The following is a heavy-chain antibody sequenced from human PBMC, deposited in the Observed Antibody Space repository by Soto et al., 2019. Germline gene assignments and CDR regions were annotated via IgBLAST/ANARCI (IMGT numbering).Heavy chain of an antibody. V-gene: IGHV3-30*03. J-gene: IGHJ4*02. D-gene: IGHD3-10*01. Sequence: QAQLVQLGGGVVQPGRSLRLSCAASGFTFSSYGMHWVRQAPGTGLEWVAVISYDGGLQHYADSVKGRFTISRDNSKNMVLLQMNSLRAEDTAVYYCVADRGYGHASVPYSWGQGTLVSVSS. CDR1: GFTFSSYG. CDR3: VADRGYGHASVPYS. CDR2: ISYDGGLQ.